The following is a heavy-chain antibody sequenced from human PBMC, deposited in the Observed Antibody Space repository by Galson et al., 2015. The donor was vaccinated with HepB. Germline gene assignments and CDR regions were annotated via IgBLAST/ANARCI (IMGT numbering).Heavy chain of an antibody. Sequence: KVSCKASGSTFSSYAISWVRQMPGKGLEWMGRIDPSDSYTNYSPSFQGHVTISADKSISTAYLQWSSLKASDTAMYYCARQESDSSGYQIGYWGQGTLVTVSS. CDR3: ARQESDSSGYQIGY. D-gene: IGHD3-22*01. V-gene: IGHV5-10-1*01. CDR2: IDPSDSYT. CDR1: GSTFSSYA. J-gene: IGHJ4*02.